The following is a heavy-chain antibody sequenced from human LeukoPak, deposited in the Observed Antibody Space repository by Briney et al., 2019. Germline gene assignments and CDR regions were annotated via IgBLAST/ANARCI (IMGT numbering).Heavy chain of an antibody. CDR1: GFTFSSYA. D-gene: IGHD3-9*01. CDR2: ISGSGGST. CDR3: AKGTKYYDILTGYYTFTYYFDY. J-gene: IGHJ4*02. Sequence: GGSLRLSCAASGFTFSSYAMSWVRQAPGKGLEWVSAISGSGGSTYYADSVKGRFTISRDNSKNTLYLQMNSLRADDTAVYYCAKGTKYYDILTGYYTFTYYFDYWGQGTLVTVSS. V-gene: IGHV3-23*01.